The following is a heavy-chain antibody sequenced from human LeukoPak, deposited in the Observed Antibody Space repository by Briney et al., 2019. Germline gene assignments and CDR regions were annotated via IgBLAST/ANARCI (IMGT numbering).Heavy chain of an antibody. Sequence: GGSLRLSCVGSGFTFGNYAMNWVRQAPGKGLECVSAISGSGGSTYYADSVKRRFTISRDNSKNTLYLQMNSLRAEDTAVYYCAKDEIAGDAFDIWGQGAMVTVSS. D-gene: IGHD2-21*01. J-gene: IGHJ3*02. CDR3: AKDEIAGDAFDI. V-gene: IGHV3-23*01. CDR1: GFTFGNYA. CDR2: ISGSGGST.